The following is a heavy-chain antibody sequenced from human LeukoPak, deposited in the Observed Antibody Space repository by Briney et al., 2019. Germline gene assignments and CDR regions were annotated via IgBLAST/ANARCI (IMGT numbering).Heavy chain of an antibody. D-gene: IGHD4-17*01. CDR1: GFTFSSYA. V-gene: IGHV3-23*01. J-gene: IGHJ4*02. Sequence: GGSLRLSCAASGFTFSSYAMSWVRQAPGKGLEWVSAISGSGGSTYYADSVKGRFTISRDNSKNTLYLQMNSLRAEDTAVYYCARFSPDENHGDYAFDYWGQGTLVTVSS. CDR2: ISGSGGST. CDR3: ARFSPDENHGDYAFDY.